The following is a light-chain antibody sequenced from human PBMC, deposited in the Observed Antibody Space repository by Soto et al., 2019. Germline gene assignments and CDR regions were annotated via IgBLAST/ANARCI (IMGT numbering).Light chain of an antibody. CDR1: QGISSW. J-gene: IGKJ5*01. CDR2: AAS. V-gene: IGKV1-12*01. Sequence: DIQMTQSPSFVSAYVGDRVGIACRASQGISSWLAWYQQKPGKAPKLLIYAASNLQTGVPARFSGSGSGTEFTLTISSLQSEDFAVYYCQQYNNWITFGQGTRLEI. CDR3: QQYNNWIT.